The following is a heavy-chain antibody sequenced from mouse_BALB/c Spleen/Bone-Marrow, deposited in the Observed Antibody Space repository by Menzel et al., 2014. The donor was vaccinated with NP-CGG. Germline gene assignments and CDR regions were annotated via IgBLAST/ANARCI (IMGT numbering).Heavy chain of an antibody. D-gene: IGHD2-1*01. CDR3: ARSYGNYDAWFAH. CDR2: IYPYNGGA. Sequence: EVQLQQSGPELVKPGASVKISCKASGYTFTDYNMHWVKQGHGKSLEWIGYIYPYNGGAGYNQKFKSKATLTVDNSSSTAYMELRSLTSDDSAVYYCARSYGNYDAWFAHWGQGTLVTVSA. J-gene: IGHJ3*01. CDR1: GYTFTDYN. V-gene: IGHV1S29*02.